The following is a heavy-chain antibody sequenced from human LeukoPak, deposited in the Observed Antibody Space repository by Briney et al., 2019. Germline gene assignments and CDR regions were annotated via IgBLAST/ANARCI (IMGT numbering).Heavy chain of an antibody. J-gene: IGHJ6*02. V-gene: IGHV4-31*03. Sequence: KSSQTLSLTCTVSGGSISSGGYYWSWIRQHPGKGLEWIGYIYYSGSTYYNPSLKSRVTISVDTSKNQFSLKLSSVTAADTAVYYCARVSRDYDFWSGYYYGRGYYYYYYGMDVWGQGTTVTVSS. CDR2: IYYSGST. CDR3: ARVSRDYDFWSGYYYGRGYYYYYYGMDV. CDR1: GGSISSGGYY. D-gene: IGHD3-3*01.